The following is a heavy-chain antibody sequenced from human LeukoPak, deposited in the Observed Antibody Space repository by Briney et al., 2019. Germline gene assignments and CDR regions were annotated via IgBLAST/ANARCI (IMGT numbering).Heavy chain of an antibody. D-gene: IGHD4-17*01. V-gene: IGHV3-23*01. CDR2: ISGSGGST. Sequence: GGSLRLSCAASGFTFSSYAMSWVRQAPGRGLEWVSAISGSGGSTYYADSVKGRFTISRDNSKNTLYLQMNSLRAEDTAVYYCAKDGSYGDYKDYWGQGTLVTVSS. CDR3: AKDGSYGDYKDY. J-gene: IGHJ4*02. CDR1: GFTFSSYA.